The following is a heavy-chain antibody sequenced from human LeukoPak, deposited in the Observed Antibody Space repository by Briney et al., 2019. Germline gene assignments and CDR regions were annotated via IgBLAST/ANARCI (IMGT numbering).Heavy chain of an antibody. V-gene: IGHV1-46*01. CDR3: ARAGYQSGYSGYGGGPFSPFHY. CDR1: GYTFTSYY. Sequence: ASVTVSCKASGYTFTSYYMHWVRQAPGQGLEWMGLINPSGGSTSYAQKFQGRVTMTRDTSTSTVYMELSSLRSEDTAVYYCARAGYQSGYSGYGGGPFSPFHYWGQGTLVTVSS. D-gene: IGHD5-12*01. J-gene: IGHJ4*02. CDR2: INPSGGST.